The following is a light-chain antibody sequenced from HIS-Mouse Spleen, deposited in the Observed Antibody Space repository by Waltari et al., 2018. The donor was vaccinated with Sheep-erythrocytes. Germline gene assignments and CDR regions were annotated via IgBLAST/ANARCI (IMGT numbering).Light chain of an antibody. CDR3: QQFNNYPRT. V-gene: IGKV1D-13*01. J-gene: IGKJ1*01. CDR2: DAS. CDR1: QGISSA. Sequence: AIQLTQSPSSLSASVGDRVTSTCRARQGISSALAWYQQKPGKAPKLLIYDASSLESGVPSRFSGSGSGTDFTLTISSLQPEDFATYYCQQFNNYPRTFGQGTKVEIK.